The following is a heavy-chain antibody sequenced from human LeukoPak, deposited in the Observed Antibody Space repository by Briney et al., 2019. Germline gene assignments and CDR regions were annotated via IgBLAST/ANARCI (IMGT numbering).Heavy chain of an antibody. D-gene: IGHD4-17*01. CDR2: IYYSGST. Sequence: SETLSLTCTVSGGSISSYYWSWIRQPPGKGLEWIGYIYYSGSTNYNPSLKSRVAISVDTSKNQFSLKLSSVTAADTAVYYCARVATVTTGDAFDIWGQGTMVTVSS. CDR3: ARVATVTTGDAFDI. V-gene: IGHV4-59*01. J-gene: IGHJ3*02. CDR1: GGSISSYY.